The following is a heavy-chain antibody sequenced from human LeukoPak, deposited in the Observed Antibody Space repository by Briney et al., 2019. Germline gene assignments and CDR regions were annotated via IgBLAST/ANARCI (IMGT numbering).Heavy chain of an antibody. CDR1: DYSISSGYY. V-gene: IGHV4-38-2*02. CDR3: ARDLPVAGTGSGY. D-gene: IGHD6-19*01. CDR2: IYHNGDT. Sequence: SETLSLTCTVSDYSISSGYYWGWIRQPPGKGLEWIGSIYHNGDTYYSPSLKSRVTISVDTSKNQFSLKLSSVTAADTAVYYCARDLPVAGTGSGYWGQGTLVTVSS. J-gene: IGHJ4*02.